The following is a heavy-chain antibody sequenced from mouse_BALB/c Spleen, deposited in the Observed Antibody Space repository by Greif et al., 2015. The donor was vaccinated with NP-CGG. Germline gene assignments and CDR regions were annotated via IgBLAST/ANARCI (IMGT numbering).Heavy chain of an antibody. D-gene: IGHD1-2*01. V-gene: IGHV7-3*02. J-gene: IGHJ4*01. Sequence: EVKLMESGGGLVQPGGSLRLSCATSGFTFTDYYMSWVRQPPGKALEWLGFIRNKANGYTTEYSASVKGRFTISRDNSQSILYLQMNTLRAEDSATYYCARDGYNAMDYWGQGTSVTVSS. CDR1: GFTFTDYY. CDR3: ARDGYNAMDY. CDR2: IRNKANGYTT.